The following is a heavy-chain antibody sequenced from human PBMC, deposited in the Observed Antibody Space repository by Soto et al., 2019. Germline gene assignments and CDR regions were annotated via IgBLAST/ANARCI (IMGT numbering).Heavy chain of an antibody. CDR3: EKIKGRRVMGRAPAIDS. CDR2: ISSNGGST. CDR1: GFTFSSYA. Sequence: GGSLRLSCAASGFTFSSYAMHWVRQAPGKGLEYVSAISSNGGSTYYANSVKGRFTISRDNSKNTLYLQMVSLRAEDLTLYYSEKIKGRRVMGRAPAIDSWGPGRLVNVSS. D-gene: IGHD3-10*01. V-gene: IGHV3-64*01. J-gene: IGHJ4*02.